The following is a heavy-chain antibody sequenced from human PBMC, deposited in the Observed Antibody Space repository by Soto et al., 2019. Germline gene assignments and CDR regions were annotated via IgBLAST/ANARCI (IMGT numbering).Heavy chain of an antibody. J-gene: IGHJ6*02. CDR2: IYPGDSDT. CDR1: GYSFTSYW. Sequence: GESLKISCKGSGYSFTSYWIGWVRQMPGKGLEWMGIIYPGDSDTRYSPSFQGQVTISADKSISTAYLQWSSLKTSDTAMYYCASHSDSGSYNYSYYGMDVWGQGTPVTVSS. D-gene: IGHD1-26*01. CDR3: ASHSDSGSYNYSYYGMDV. V-gene: IGHV5-51*01.